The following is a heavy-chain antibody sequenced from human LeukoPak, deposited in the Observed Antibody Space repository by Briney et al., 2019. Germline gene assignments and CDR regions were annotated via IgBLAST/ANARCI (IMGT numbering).Heavy chain of an antibody. Sequence: SETLSLTCTVSGGSISSGGYYWSWIRQHPGKGLEWIGYIYYSGSTYYNPSLKSRVTISVDTSKNQFSLKLSSVTAADTAVYYCARQKIITMVRGVIITSFDYWGQGTLVTVTS. D-gene: IGHD3-10*01. J-gene: IGHJ4*02. CDR2: IYYSGST. CDR1: GGSISSGGYY. V-gene: IGHV4-31*03. CDR3: ARQKIITMVRGVIITSFDY.